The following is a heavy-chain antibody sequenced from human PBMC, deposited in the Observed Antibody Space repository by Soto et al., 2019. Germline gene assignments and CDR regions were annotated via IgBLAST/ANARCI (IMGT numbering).Heavy chain of an antibody. V-gene: IGHV4-34*01. D-gene: IGHD1-1*01. CDR1: GGSFSGYY. CDR2: INHSGST. J-gene: IGHJ4*02. Sequence: PSETLSLTCAVYGGSFSGYYWSWIRQPPGKGLEWIGEINHSGSTNYNPSIKSRITITVDTSKNQFSLKLSSVTAADTAVYYCARGGELERRRYFDYWGQGTLVTVSS. CDR3: ARGGELERRRYFDY.